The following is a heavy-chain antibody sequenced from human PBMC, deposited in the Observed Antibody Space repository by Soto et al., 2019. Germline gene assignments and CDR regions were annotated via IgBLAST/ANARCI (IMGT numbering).Heavy chain of an antibody. J-gene: IGHJ6*02. D-gene: IGHD3-3*02. CDR2: IKQDGSEK. V-gene: IGHV3-7*01. Sequence: LRLSCAAPGFTFSSYWMTWVRQAPGKGLGWVANIKQDGSEKYYVDSVKGRFTISRDNAKNPLYLQMNSLRAEDSAVYYCAKVYAFLGWLLKENYYYYGMDVWGQGTTVTVSS. CDR3: AKVYAFLGWLLKENYYYYGMDV. CDR1: GFTFSSYW.